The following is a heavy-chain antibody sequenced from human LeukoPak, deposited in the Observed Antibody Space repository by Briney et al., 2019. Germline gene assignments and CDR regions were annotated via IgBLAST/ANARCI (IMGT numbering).Heavy chain of an antibody. CDR3: ARIAYCGADCHAFDV. CDR2: IMFTFGTT. J-gene: IGHJ3*01. Sequence: SVKVSCKASGGSFSKYGITWVRQAPGQGLEWMGGIMFTFGTTKYAQRFQDRVTISADESTSTTYMEVSSLRSEDTAVYYCARIAYCGADCHAFDVWGQGTMVIVSS. D-gene: IGHD2-21*01. CDR1: GGSFSKYG. V-gene: IGHV1-69*01.